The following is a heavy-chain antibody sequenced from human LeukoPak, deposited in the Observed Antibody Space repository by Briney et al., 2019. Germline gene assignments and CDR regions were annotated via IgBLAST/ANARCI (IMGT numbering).Heavy chain of an antibody. D-gene: IGHD1-26*01. V-gene: IGHV3-7*05. CDR1: GFTPSIYW. CDR2: IQQDGSEK. Sequence: PGGSLRLSCAASGFTPSIYWMIWVRQAPGKGLECVANIQQDGSEKYYVDSVKGRFTISRDKAKNSLYLQMNSLRAEDTAVYYCARNPTRYFNWGPGNLVTVSS. CDR3: ARNPTRYFN. J-gene: IGHJ4*02.